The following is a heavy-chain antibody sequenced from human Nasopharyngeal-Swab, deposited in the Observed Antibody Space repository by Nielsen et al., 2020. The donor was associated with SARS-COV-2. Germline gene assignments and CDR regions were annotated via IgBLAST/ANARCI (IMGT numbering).Heavy chain of an antibody. CDR3: AKYSGWFTPYYYGMDV. J-gene: IGHJ6*02. Sequence: GGSLRLFCAASGFTFSSYAMSWVRQAPGKGLEWVSAISGSGGSTYYADSVKGRFTISRDNSKNTLYLQMNSLRAEDTAVYYCAKYSGWFTPYYYGMDVWGQGTTVTVSS. V-gene: IGHV3-23*01. CDR2: ISGSGGST. CDR1: GFTFSSYA. D-gene: IGHD6-19*01.